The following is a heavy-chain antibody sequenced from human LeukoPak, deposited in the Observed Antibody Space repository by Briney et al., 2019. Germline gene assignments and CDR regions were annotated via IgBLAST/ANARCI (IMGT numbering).Heavy chain of an antibody. J-gene: IGHJ4*02. Sequence: PGGSLRLSCAASEFTFRSYGMHWVRQAPGKGLDWVAFIRYDGSNKYYADSVKGRFTISRDNSRNTLYLRMNSLRTEDTAVYYCAKEIWPTVTPPGRTYFDYWGLGTLVTVSS. CDR3: AKEIWPTVTPPGRTYFDY. CDR1: EFTFRSYG. V-gene: IGHV3-30*02. D-gene: IGHD4-17*01. CDR2: IRYDGSNK.